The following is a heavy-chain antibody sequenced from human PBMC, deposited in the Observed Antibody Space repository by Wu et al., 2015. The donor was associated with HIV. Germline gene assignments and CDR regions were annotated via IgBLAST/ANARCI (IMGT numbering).Heavy chain of an antibody. Sequence: QVQLVQFGADVEKPGASVRVSCKASGYDFINYYIHWVRQAPGQGLEWMGCINPRTGDTKYAQRFQDKVSMTRDTSISTVYMELSRLRSDDTAVYYCARVLIRGGPGSSYYGMDVWGQGTTVTVSS. D-gene: IGHD2-8*01. J-gene: IGHJ6*02. CDR1: GYDFINYY. V-gene: IGHV1-2*02. CDR3: ARVLIRGGPGSSYYGMDV. CDR2: INPRTGDT.